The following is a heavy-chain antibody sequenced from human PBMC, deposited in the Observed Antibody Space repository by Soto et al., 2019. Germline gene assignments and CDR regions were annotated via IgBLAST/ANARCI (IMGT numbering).Heavy chain of an antibody. CDR2: IIPIFGTA. CDR3: ARDRNPYCSGGSCYPTFDY. Sequence: ASVKVSCKASGGTFSSYAISWVRQAPGQGLEWMGGIIPIFGTANYAQKFQGRVTITADESTSTAYMELSSLRSEDTAVYYCARDRNPYCSGGSCYPTFDYWGQGTLVTVSS. V-gene: IGHV1-69*13. J-gene: IGHJ4*02. CDR1: GGTFSSYA. D-gene: IGHD2-15*01.